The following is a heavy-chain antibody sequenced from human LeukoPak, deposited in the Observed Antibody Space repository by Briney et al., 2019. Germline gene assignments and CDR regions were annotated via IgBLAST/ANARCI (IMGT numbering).Heavy chain of an antibody. J-gene: IGHJ4*02. CDR1: GFTFSSYS. CDR2: ISSSSSTI. Sequence: QTGGSLRLSCAASGFTFSSYSMTWVRQAPGKGLEWVSYISSSSSTIYYADSVKGRFTISRDNSKNTLYLQMNSLRAEDTAVYYCARDLFGARLVVVPAATDYWGQGTLVTVSS. V-gene: IGHV3-48*01. D-gene: IGHD2-2*01. CDR3: ARDLFGARLVVVPAATDY.